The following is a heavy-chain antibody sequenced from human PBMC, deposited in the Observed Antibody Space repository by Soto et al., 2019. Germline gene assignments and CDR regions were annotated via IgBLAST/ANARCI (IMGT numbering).Heavy chain of an antibody. CDR1: GFGFSSYG. D-gene: IGHD3-3*01. V-gene: IGHV3-30*03. Sequence: VQLLESGGGVAQPGRPLRLSCRAFGFGFSSYGMLWVRQAPGKGPEWGAFISFDGSTKYYADSVRGRFTISRDNSENTLYLQLDTLRVEDTAMYYCAREGVFGLVKIIPPDYWGQGAQVTVSA. CDR2: ISFDGSTK. CDR3: AREGVFGLVKIIPPDY. J-gene: IGHJ4*02.